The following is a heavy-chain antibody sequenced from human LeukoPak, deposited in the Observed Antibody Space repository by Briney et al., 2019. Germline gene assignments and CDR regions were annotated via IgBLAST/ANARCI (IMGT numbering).Heavy chain of an antibody. CDR1: GGSISSSSYY. CDR3: ASGYCSSTSCPYFDY. CDR2: IYHSGST. Sequence: PSETLSLTCTVSGGSISSSSYYWGWIRQPPGKGLEWIGYIYHSGSTYYNPSLKSRVTISVDRSKNQFSLKLSSVTAADTAVYYCASGYCSSTSCPYFDYWGQGTLVTVSS. J-gene: IGHJ4*02. V-gene: IGHV4-30-2*01. D-gene: IGHD2-2*01.